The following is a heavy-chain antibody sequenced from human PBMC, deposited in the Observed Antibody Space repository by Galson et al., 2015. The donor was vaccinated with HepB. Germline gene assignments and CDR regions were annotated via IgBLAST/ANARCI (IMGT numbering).Heavy chain of an antibody. CDR3: AKFSSRRWFDP. CDR2: TYYRSKWYN. J-gene: IGHJ5*02. CDR1: GDSVSSNSSA. Sequence: CAISGDSVSSNSSAWSWIRQTPSRGLEWLGRTYYRSKWYNEYALSVKSRIVINADTSKNKFSLQLYSVTPEDTAIYYCAKFSSRRWFDPWGQGTLVTVSS. V-gene: IGHV6-1*01.